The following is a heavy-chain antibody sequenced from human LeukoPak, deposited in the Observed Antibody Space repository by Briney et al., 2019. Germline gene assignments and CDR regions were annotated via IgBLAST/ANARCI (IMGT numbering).Heavy chain of an antibody. Sequence: GGSLRLSCAASGFTFSSYWMSWVRQAPGKGLEWVANIKQDGSEKYYVDSVKGRFTISRDNAKNSLYLQMNSLRAEDTAVYYCARMSYDFWSGYYSPYYYGMDVWGQGTTVTASS. CDR3: ARMSYDFWSGYYSPYYYGMDV. V-gene: IGHV3-7*01. CDR2: IKQDGSEK. CDR1: GFTFSSYW. D-gene: IGHD3-3*01. J-gene: IGHJ6*02.